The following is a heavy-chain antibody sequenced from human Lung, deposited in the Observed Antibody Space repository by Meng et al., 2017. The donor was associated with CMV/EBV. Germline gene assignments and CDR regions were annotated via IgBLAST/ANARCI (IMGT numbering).Heavy chain of an antibody. Sequence: SXAASGFTFNTYGVHWVRQAPGKGLEWGAVISSDGSKKYYADSVKGRFTISRDNSKNTLYLQMNSLRPEDTAVYFCARVLAEREDYYYGMDVWGQGXTVTVSS. CDR2: ISSDGSKK. J-gene: IGHJ6*02. CDR3: ARVLAEREDYYYGMDV. CDR1: GFTFNTYG. D-gene: IGHD1-26*01. V-gene: IGHV3-30*04.